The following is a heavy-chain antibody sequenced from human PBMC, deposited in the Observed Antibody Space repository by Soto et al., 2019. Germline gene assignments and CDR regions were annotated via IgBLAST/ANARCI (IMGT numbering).Heavy chain of an antibody. CDR3: ARGPIAVAEYYYYYGMDV. D-gene: IGHD6-19*01. V-gene: IGHV4-59*01. CDR1: GSSMTTYY. CDR2: IYYSGST. Sequence: SETLSLTCSVSGSSMTTYYWHLIRQAPGKGLEWIGYIYYSGSTNYNPSLKSRVTISVDTSKNQFSLRLSSVTAADTAVYYCARGPIAVAEYYYYYGMDVWGQGTTVTVSS. J-gene: IGHJ6*02.